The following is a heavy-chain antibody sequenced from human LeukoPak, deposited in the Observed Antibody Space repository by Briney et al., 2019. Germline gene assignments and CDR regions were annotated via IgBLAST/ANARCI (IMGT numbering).Heavy chain of an antibody. V-gene: IGHV3-7*01. J-gene: IGHJ4*02. Sequence: GGPLRLSCAASGFTFSNAWMAGLPQAPGKALEWVANINQDGSTKQYVDSVRGRFTISRDNAKNSLDLEMNSLRAEGTGLYHCARDMKGNLDYWGQGTLVTVSS. CDR3: ARDMKGNLDY. D-gene: IGHD3-16*01. CDR1: GFTFSNAW. CDR2: INQDGSTK.